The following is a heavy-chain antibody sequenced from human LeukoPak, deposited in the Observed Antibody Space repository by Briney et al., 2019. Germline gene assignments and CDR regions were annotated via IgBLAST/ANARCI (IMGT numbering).Heavy chain of an antibody. D-gene: IGHD7-27*01. V-gene: IGHV3-30-3*01. CDR3: ARGAQNWGYAFDI. Sequence: GGSLRLSCAASGFTFSSYAMHWVRQAPGKGLEWVAVISYDGSNKYYADSVKGRFTISRDNSKNTLYLQMNSLRAEDTAVYYCARGAQNWGYAFDIWGQGTMVTVSS. CDR1: GFTFSSYA. CDR2: ISYDGSNK. J-gene: IGHJ3*02.